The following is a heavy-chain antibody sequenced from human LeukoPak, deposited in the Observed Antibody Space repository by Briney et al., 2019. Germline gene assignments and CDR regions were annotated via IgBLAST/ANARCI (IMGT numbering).Heavy chain of an antibody. V-gene: IGHV3-23*01. J-gene: IGHJ4*02. CDR2: ISGSGGNT. D-gene: IGHD5-18*01. Sequence: GGSLRLSCAASGFTFSSYAMSWVRHAPGKGLEWVSVISGSGGNTYYADFVKGRFNIYRDHSKHTLYLLMNRLRAEDTAVYYCAHSYGNLDYWGQGTLVTVSS. CDR1: GFTFSSYA. CDR3: AHSYGNLDY.